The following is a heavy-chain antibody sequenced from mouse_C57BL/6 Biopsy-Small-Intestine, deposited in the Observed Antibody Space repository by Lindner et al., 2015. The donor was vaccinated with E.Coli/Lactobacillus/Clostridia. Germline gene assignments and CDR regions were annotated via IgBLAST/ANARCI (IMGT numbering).Heavy chain of an antibody. CDR3: ARTIYLDY. J-gene: IGHJ2*01. V-gene: IGHV1-54*01. CDR1: GFAFTTYL. Sequence: VQLQESGAELVRPGTSVKVSCRASGFAFTTYLIEWVKQRPGQGLEWIGVINPGSGDTNYNEKFKGKATLTADKSSSTAYMQLNSLTSEDSAVYFCARTIYLDYWGQGTTLTVSS. CDR2: INPGSGDT.